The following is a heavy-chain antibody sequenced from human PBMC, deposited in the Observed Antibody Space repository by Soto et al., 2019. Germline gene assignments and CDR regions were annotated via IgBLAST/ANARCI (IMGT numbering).Heavy chain of an antibody. CDR2: ITPDGGST. D-gene: IGHD5-12*01. CDR1: GFTFTTYW. Sequence: EVQLVESGGGLVQPGGSLRLSCATSGFTFTTYWMHWVRQAPGKGLMWVSRITPDGGSTSYADSVKGRFTISRDNAKNTLYPQMNGLRAEDTAIYYCARDLIIADTPGDDFDYWGQGTLVAVSS. J-gene: IGHJ4*02. CDR3: ARDLIIADTPGDDFDY. V-gene: IGHV3-74*01.